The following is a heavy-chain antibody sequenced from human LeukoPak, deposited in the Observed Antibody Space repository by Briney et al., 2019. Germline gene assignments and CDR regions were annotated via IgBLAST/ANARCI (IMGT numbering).Heavy chain of an antibody. D-gene: IGHD3-10*01. CDR2: IYYSGST. V-gene: IGHV4-59*01. J-gene: IGHJ4*02. Sequence: SEALSLTCTVSGGSISSYYWSWIRQPPGKGLEWIGYIYYSGSTNYNPSLKSRVTISVDTSKNQFSLKLSSVTAADTAVYYCARAGLWFGELLFPDYWGQGTLVTVSS. CDR1: GGSISSYY. CDR3: ARAGLWFGELLFPDY.